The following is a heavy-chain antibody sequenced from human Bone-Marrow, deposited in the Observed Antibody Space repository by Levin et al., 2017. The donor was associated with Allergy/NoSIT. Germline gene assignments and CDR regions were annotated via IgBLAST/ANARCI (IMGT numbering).Heavy chain of an antibody. CDR2: IYHSGST. CDR3: ASLYYYDSSGYANSGFVDY. CDR1: GGSISSSNW. Sequence: SQTLSLTCAVSGGSISSSNWWSWVRQPPGKGLEWIGEIYHSGSTNYNPSLKSRVTISVDKSKNQFSLKLSSVTAADTAVYYCASLYYYDSSGYANSGFVDYWGQGTLVTVSS. D-gene: IGHD3-22*01. J-gene: IGHJ4*02. V-gene: IGHV4-4*02.